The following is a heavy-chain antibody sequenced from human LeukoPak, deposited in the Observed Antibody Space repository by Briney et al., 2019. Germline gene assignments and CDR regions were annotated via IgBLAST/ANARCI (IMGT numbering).Heavy chain of an antibody. CDR2: ISGSGGST. Sequence: PGGSLRLSCAASGFTFSSYAMSWVRQAPGKGLEWVSAISGSGGSTYYADSVKGRFTISRDNSKNTLYLQMNSLRAEDTAVYYCAKADYGDYGYDYYGMDVWGKGTTVTVSS. D-gene: IGHD4-17*01. CDR3: AKADYGDYGYDYYGMDV. CDR1: GFTFSSYA. J-gene: IGHJ6*04. V-gene: IGHV3-23*01.